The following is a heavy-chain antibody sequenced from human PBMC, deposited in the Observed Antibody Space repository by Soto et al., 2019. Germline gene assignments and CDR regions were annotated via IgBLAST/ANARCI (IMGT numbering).Heavy chain of an antibody. CDR2: IIPVLGVA. CDR3: ARGGVAAAGTLGN. CDR1: GGTFNSYT. V-gene: IGHV1-69*02. J-gene: IGHJ4*02. D-gene: IGHD6-13*01. Sequence: QVQLVQSGAEVKRPGSSVRVSCKASGGTFNSYTISWVRQAPGQGPEWMGRIIPVLGVANYAQTFQGRVTITADKSPSTVYMDLSSLRSEDTAVYYCARGGVAAAGTLGNWGQGTLVTVSS.